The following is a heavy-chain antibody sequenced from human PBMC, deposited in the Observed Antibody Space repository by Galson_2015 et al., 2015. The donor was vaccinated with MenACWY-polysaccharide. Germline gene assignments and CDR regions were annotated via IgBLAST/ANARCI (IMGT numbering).Heavy chain of an antibody. D-gene: IGHD6-13*01. CDR1: GFTFTSSA. CDR3: AAVGGRNSGGWYRDY. CDR2: MDLGSGNT. V-gene: IGHV1-58*01. J-gene: IGHJ4*02. Sequence: SVKVSCKASGFTFTSSAVQWVRQAPGQRLEWIGWMDLGSGNTNYAQKFQGRVTITRDMSTSTAYMELSSLRSEDTAVYYCAAVGGRNSGGWYRDYWRQGTLVPVSS.